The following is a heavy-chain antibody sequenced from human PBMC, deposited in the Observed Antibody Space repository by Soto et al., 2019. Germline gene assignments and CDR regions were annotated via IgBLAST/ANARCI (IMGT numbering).Heavy chain of an antibody. J-gene: IGHJ6*02. V-gene: IGHV3-30*18. CDR3: AKDEGLRFLEWLLSH. Sequence: GGSLRLSCAASGFTFSSYGMHWVRQAPGKGLEWVAVISYDGSNKYYADSVKGRFTISRDNSKNTLYLQMNSLRAEDTAVYYCAKDEGLRFLEWLLSHWGQGTTVTVSS. CDR1: GFTFSSYG. CDR2: ISYDGSNK. D-gene: IGHD3-3*01.